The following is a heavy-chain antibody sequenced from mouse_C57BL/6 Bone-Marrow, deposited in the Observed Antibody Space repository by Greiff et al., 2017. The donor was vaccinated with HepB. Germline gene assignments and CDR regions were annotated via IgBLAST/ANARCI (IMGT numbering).Heavy chain of an antibody. Sequence: VQLKQSGPELVKPGASVKMSCKASGYTFTDYNMHWVKQSHGKSLEWIGYINPNNGGTSYNQKFKGKATLTVNKSSSTAYMELRSLTSEDSAVYYCATAYYSNYNAMDYWGQGTSVTVSS. V-gene: IGHV1-22*01. CDR2: INPNNGGT. CDR1: GYTFTDYN. D-gene: IGHD2-5*01. J-gene: IGHJ4*01. CDR3: ATAYYSNYNAMDY.